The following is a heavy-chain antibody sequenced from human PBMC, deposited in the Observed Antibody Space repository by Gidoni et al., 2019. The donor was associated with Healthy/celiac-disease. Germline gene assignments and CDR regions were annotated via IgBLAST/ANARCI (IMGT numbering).Heavy chain of an antibody. CDR3: ARSMDTAMVEYDY. Sequence: QVQRVQSGAEVKKPGASGKVSCKAYGDTFTGYYMHWVRQAPGQGLEWMGRINPNSGGTNYAQKFQGRVTMTRDTSISTAYMELSRLRSDDTAVYYCARSMDTAMVEYDYWGQGTLVTVSS. V-gene: IGHV1-2*06. D-gene: IGHD5-18*01. CDR1: GDTFTGYY. J-gene: IGHJ4*02. CDR2: INPNSGGT.